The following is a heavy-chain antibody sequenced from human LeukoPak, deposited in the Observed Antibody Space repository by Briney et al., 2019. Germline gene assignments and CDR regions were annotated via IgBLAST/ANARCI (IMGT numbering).Heavy chain of an antibody. CDR3: ARGYSSETRPNYYYYGMDV. J-gene: IGHJ6*04. Sequence: ASVKVSCKASGYTFTSYAMHWVRQAPGQRLERMGWINAGNGNTKYSQKFQGRVTITRDTSASTAYMELSSLRSEDTAVYYCARGYSSETRPNYYYYGMDVWGKGTTVTVSS. V-gene: IGHV1-3*01. CDR1: GYTFTSYA. CDR2: INAGNGNT. D-gene: IGHD6-25*01.